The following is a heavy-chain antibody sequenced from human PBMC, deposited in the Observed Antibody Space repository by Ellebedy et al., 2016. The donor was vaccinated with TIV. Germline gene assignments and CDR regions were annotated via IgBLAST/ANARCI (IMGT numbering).Heavy chain of an antibody. CDR1: GFTFRSHG. J-gene: IGHJ4*02. V-gene: IGHV3-30*03. Sequence: GESLKISCVASGFTFRSHGIYWVRQAPGKGLEWVAAISSDGSNKYYADSVKGRFTISRDNSKNTLYLQMNSLRTDDMAVYYCAREGSSGSSDYWGQGTLVTVSS. CDR3: AREGSSGSSDY. D-gene: IGHD3-10*01. CDR2: ISSDGSNK.